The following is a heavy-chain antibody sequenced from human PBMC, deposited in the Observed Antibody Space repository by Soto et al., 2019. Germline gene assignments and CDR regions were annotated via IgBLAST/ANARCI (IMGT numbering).Heavy chain of an antibody. V-gene: IGHV1-2*02. CDR3: ARDKRYGFWSGYYTYYYYGMDV. CDR1: GYTFTGYY. D-gene: IGHD3-3*01. CDR2: INPNSGGT. Sequence: ASVKVSCKASGYTFTGYYMHWVRPAPGQGLEWMGWINPNSGGTNYAQKFQGRVTMTRDTSISTAYMELSRLRSDDTAVYYCARDKRYGFWSGYYTYYYYGMDVWGQGTTVTVSS. J-gene: IGHJ6*02.